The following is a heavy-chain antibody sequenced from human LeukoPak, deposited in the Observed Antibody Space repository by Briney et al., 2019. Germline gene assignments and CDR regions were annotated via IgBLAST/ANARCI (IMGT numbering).Heavy chain of an antibody. D-gene: IGHD6-19*01. Sequence: SETLSLTCTVSGGSISSYYWSWIRQPPGKGLEWIGYIYYSGSTNYNPSLKSRVTISVDTSKNQFSLKLSSVTAADTAVYYCARDLGLSGWYLDYWGQGTLVTVSS. CDR1: GGSISSYY. J-gene: IGHJ4*02. CDR2: IYYSGST. V-gene: IGHV4-59*01. CDR3: ARDLGLSGWYLDY.